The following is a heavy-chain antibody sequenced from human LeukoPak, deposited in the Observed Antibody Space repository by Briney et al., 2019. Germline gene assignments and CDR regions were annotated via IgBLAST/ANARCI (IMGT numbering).Heavy chain of an antibody. J-gene: IGHJ4*02. D-gene: IGHD1-26*01. CDR1: GFTLSSYS. Sequence: GGPVRLSCSASGFTLSSYSMIWLRPAPGKERQGVSYINSSGRSILHEDSVKGRFTDSRVNAKNSLYLEMNNLRAEDTVVYYCGREIPAGSYAPDYWGQGILVIVSS. CDR3: GREIPAGSYAPDY. CDR2: INSSGRSI. V-gene: IGHV3-21*05.